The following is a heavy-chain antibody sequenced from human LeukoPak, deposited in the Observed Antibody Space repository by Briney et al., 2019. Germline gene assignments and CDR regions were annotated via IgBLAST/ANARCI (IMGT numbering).Heavy chain of an antibody. CDR1: GGTFSSYA. Sequence: SVKVSCKASGGTFSSYAISWVRQAPGQGLEWMGGIIPIFGTANYAQKFQGRVTITADESTSTAYMELSSLRSEDTAVYYCAGRSTYYYDSSGYYPFDYWGQGTLVTVSS. CDR2: IIPIFGTA. D-gene: IGHD3-22*01. CDR3: AGRSTYYYDSSGYYPFDY. J-gene: IGHJ4*02. V-gene: IGHV1-69*13.